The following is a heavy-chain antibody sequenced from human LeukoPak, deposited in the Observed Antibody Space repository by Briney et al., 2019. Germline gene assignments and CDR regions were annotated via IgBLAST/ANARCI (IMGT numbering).Heavy chain of an antibody. V-gene: IGHV3-30*04. D-gene: IGHD1-26*01. Sequence: PGGSLRLSCAASGFTFSSYAMHWVRQAPGKGLEWVAVKSYDGSNKYYADSVKGRFTISRDNSKNTLYLQMNSLRAEDTAVYYCARGGSGSHYYFDYWGQGTLVTVSS. CDR1: GFTFSSYA. CDR2: KSYDGSNK. CDR3: ARGGSGSHYYFDY. J-gene: IGHJ4*02.